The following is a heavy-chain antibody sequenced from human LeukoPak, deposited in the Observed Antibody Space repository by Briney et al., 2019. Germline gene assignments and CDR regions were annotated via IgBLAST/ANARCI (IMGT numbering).Heavy chain of an antibody. J-gene: IGHJ4*02. D-gene: IGHD3-22*01. Sequence: GGSLRLSCAASGFTFSSYAMSWVRQAPGKGLEWVSAISGSGGSTYYADSVKGRFTISRDNSKNTLYLQMNSLRAEDTAVYYCAAYDSSGYYYEPFDYWGQGTLVTVSS. CDR2: ISGSGGST. CDR1: GFTFSSYA. CDR3: AAYDSSGYYYEPFDY. V-gene: IGHV3-23*01.